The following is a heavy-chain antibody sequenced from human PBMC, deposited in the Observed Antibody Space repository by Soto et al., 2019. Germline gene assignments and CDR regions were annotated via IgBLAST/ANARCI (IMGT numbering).Heavy chain of an antibody. CDR3: ARSSNDYSPPVV. D-gene: IGHD4-4*01. CDR1: GFTFSSYS. CDR2: ISSSSSTI. V-gene: IGHV3-48*01. J-gene: IGHJ6*04. Sequence: GGSLRLSCAASGFTFSSYSMNWVRQAPGKGLEWVSYISSSSSTIYYADSVKGRFTISRDNAKNSLYLQMNSLRAEDTAVYYCARSSNDYSPPVVRGKGTTVTVSS.